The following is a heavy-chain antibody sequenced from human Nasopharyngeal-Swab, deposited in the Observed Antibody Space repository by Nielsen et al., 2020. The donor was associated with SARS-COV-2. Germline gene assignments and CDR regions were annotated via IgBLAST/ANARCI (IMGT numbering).Heavy chain of an antibody. CDR3: ARPSTSDAFDI. D-gene: IGHD1-26*01. CDR1: GFTFSSYA. CDR2: ISYDGSNK. V-gene: IGHV3-30-3*01. Sequence: GESLKISCAASGFTFSSYAMHWVRQAPGKGLEWVAVISYDGSNKYYADSVKGRFTISRDNSKNTLYLQMNSLRAEDTAVYYCARPSTSDAFDIWGQGTMVTVSS. J-gene: IGHJ3*02.